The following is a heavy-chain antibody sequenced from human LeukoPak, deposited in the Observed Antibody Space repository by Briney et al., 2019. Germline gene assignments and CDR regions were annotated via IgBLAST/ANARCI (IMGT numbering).Heavy chain of an antibody. CDR1: GFTFSTYS. Sequence: GGSLRLSCAASGFTFSTYSMNWVRQAPGKGLEWVSSISSSSSFIYYADSVKGRFTISRDNAKNSLYLQMNSLGAEDTAVYYCARDLGDNYLPYHFDYWGQGTLVTVSS. CDR2: ISSSSSFI. CDR3: ARDLGDNYLPYHFDY. D-gene: IGHD5-24*01. J-gene: IGHJ4*02. V-gene: IGHV3-21*01.